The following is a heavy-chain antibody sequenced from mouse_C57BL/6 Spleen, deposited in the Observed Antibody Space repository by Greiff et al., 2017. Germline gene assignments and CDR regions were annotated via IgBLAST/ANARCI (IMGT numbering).Heavy chain of an antibody. CDR3: ARNPTGHPAWFAY. V-gene: IGHV1-64*01. Sequence: VQLQQPGAELVKPGASVKLSCKASGYTFTSYWMHWVKQRPGQGLEWIGMIHPNSGSTNYNAKFKSKATLTVDKSSSTAYMQLSSLTSEDSAVYYWARNPTGHPAWFAYWGQGTLVTVSA. CDR2: IHPNSGST. CDR1: GYTFTSYW. J-gene: IGHJ3*01.